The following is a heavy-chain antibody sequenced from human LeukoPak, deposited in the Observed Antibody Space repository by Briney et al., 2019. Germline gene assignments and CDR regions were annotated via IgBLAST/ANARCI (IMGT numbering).Heavy chain of an antibody. CDR1: GGSISSYY. D-gene: IGHD6-13*01. V-gene: IGHV4-59*01. J-gene: IGHJ4*02. CDR3: GRVGQQLAIYYFDY. CDR2: IYYSGSS. Sequence: TSETLSLTCTVSGGSISSYYWSWIRQPPGKGLEWIGYIYYSGSSNYNPSLKSRVTISVDTSKNQFSLKLSSVTAATTAYYYSGRVGQQLAIYYFDYWGQGTLVTVSS.